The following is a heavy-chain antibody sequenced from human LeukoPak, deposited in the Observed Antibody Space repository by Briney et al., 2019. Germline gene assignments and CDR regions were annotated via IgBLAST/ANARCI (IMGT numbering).Heavy chain of an antibody. D-gene: IGHD3-22*01. Sequence: GGSLRLSCAASGFTFSSYAMSWVRQAPGKGLEWVSAISGSGGSTYYADSVKGRFTISRDNSKNTLYLQMNSLRAEDTAVYYCAKDVRPCDSSGYGSDYWGQGTLVTVSS. V-gene: IGHV3-23*01. J-gene: IGHJ4*02. CDR1: GFTFSSYA. CDR3: AKDVRPCDSSGYGSDY. CDR2: ISGSGGST.